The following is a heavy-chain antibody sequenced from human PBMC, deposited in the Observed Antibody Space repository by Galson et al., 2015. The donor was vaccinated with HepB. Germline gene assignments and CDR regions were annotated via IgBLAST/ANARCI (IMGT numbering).Heavy chain of an antibody. Sequence: SLRLSCAASGFTFSSYAMSWVRQAPGKGLEWVSAISGSGGSTYYADSVKGRFTISRDNSKNTLYLQMNSLRAEDTAVYYCAKDYYYDSSGYSGDAFDIWGQGTMVTVSS. CDR1: GFTFSSYA. D-gene: IGHD3-22*01. J-gene: IGHJ3*02. V-gene: IGHV3-23*01. CDR2: ISGSGGST. CDR3: AKDYYYDSSGYSGDAFDI.